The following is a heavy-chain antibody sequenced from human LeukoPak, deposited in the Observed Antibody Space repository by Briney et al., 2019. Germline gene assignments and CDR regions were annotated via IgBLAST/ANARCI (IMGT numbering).Heavy chain of an antibody. V-gene: IGHV3-7*01. CDR3: ARHLDWAFDI. J-gene: IGHJ3*02. CDR2: IKVDGSET. D-gene: IGHD1-1*01. Sequence: GGSLRLSCAASGFTFSSYWMTWLRQAPGKGLEWVSNIKVDGSETYYVDSVKGRFTISRDNARNPLYLQMSSLRAEDTAVYYCARHLDWAFDIWGQGTMVTVSS. CDR1: GFTFSSYW.